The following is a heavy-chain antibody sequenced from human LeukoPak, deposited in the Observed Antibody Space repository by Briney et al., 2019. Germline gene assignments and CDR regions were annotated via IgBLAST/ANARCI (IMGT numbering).Heavy chain of an antibody. V-gene: IGHV1-2*02. Sequence: ASVKVSCKASGYTFTGYYMHWVRQAPGQGLEWMGWINPNSGGTNYAQKFQGRDTMTRDTSISTAYMELSRLRSDDTAVYYCARDRTRLTMVRGVGGSWFDPWGQGTLVTVSS. CDR3: ARDRTRLTMVRGVGGSWFDP. D-gene: IGHD3-10*01. CDR1: GYTFTGYY. J-gene: IGHJ5*02. CDR2: INPNSGGT.